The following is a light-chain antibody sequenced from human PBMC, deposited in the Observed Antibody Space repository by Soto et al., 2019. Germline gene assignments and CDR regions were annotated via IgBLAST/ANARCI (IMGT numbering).Light chain of an antibody. CDR3: QQYGSSLALT. J-gene: IGKJ4*01. CDR2: GAS. CDR1: QSVSSSY. Sequence: EIVLTQSPGTLSLSPGERATLSCRASQSVSSSYLAWYQQKPGQAPRLLIYGASTRATGIPDRFSGSGSATDFTLTVSRLEPEDFAVYYCQQYGSSLALTFGGGTKVDIK. V-gene: IGKV3-20*01.